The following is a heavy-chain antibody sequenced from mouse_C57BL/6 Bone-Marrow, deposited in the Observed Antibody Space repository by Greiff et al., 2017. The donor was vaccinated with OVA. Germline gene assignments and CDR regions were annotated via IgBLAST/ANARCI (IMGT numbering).Heavy chain of an antibody. Sequence: EVQGVESGGDLVKPGASVKLSCAASGFTFSSYGMSWVRQTPDKRLEWVATISSGGSYTYYPDSVKGRVTFSRDNATNTLYLQMSSLKSEDTAMYYCAKGRWGRSAYWGQGTLVTVSA. CDR3: AKGRWGRSAY. J-gene: IGHJ3*01. CDR2: ISSGGSYT. V-gene: IGHV5-6*01. CDR1: GFTFSSYG.